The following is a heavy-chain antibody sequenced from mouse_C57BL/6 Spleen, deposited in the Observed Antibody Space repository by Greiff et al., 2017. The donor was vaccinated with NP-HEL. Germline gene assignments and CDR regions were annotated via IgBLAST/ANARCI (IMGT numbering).Heavy chain of an antibody. CDR3: TYYGSSAAWFAY. Sequence: EVKLQESGAELVRPGASVKLSCTASGFTITDYYMPWVKQRPEQGLEWIGRIDPEDGDTEYDPKFQGKATMTADTSSNTAYLQLSSLTSEDTAVYYCTYYGSSAAWFAYWGQGTLVTVSA. V-gene: IGHV14-1*01. CDR2: IDPEDGDT. J-gene: IGHJ3*01. CDR1: GFTITDYY. D-gene: IGHD1-1*01.